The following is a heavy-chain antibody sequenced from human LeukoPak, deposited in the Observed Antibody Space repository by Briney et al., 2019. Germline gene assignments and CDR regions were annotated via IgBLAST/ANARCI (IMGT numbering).Heavy chain of an antibody. CDR3: TSDGYRNFGAAFDI. D-gene: IGHD4-11*01. CDR1: GFTFNRYW. J-gene: IGHJ3*02. Sequence: PGGSLRLSCAASGFTFNRYWMHLVRQAPGKGLVLVSRINTDGSSTSYADSVKGRFTISRDNAKNTLYLQMNGLRVDDTAVYYCTSDGYRNFGAAFDIWGQGTLVTVSS. CDR2: INTDGSST. V-gene: IGHV3-74*01.